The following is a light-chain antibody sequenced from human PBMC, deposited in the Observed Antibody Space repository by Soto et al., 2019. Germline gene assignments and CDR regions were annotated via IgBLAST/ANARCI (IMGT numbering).Light chain of an antibody. CDR3: QQYNSYLLT. Sequence: DIQMTQSPSTLSASVGDRVTITCRASQSVSSWLAWYQQKPGKAPKLLIYKASSLESGVPSRFSGSGSGTEFTLTISSLQPDDFATYYCQQYNSYLLTFGGGTKVEIK. CDR1: QSVSSW. V-gene: IGKV1-5*03. J-gene: IGKJ4*01. CDR2: KAS.